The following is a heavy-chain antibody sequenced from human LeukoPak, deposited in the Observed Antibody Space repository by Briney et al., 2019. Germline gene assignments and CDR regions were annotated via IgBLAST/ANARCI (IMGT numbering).Heavy chain of an antibody. V-gene: IGHV3-30*02. CDR2: IHASGNRK. CDR1: GFTFSGSG. Sequence: PGGSLRLSCAPSGFTFSGSGMHWVRQAPGKRLDWLTFIHASGNRKYYADSLKGRFTISRDNSKNPLSLQMNSLRVEDTGVYYCARSLTDREYFQHWGQGTLVTVSS. CDR3: ARSLTDREYFQH. J-gene: IGHJ1*01.